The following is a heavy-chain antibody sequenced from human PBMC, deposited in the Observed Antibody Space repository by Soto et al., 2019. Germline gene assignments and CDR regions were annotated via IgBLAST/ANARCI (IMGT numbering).Heavy chain of an antibody. J-gene: IGHJ6*02. V-gene: IGHV5-51*01. D-gene: IGHD2-2*01. CDR2: IYPGDSDT. CDR3: ARHMGQGEVPAAIVGPYYYYGMDV. CDR1: GYSFTSYW. Sequence: PGESLKISCKGSGYSFTSYWIGWVRQMPGKGLEWMGIIYPGDSDTRYSPSFQGQVTISADKSISTAYLQWSSLKASDTAMYYCARHMGQGEVPAAIVGPYYYYGMDVWRQGTTVTVSS.